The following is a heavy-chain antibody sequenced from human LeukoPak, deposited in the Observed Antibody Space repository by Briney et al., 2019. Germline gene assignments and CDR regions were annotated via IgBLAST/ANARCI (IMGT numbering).Heavy chain of an antibody. CDR1: GGSISSYY. V-gene: IGHV4-59*01. J-gene: IGHJ4*02. Sequence: SSETLSLTCTVSGGSISSYYWSWIRQPPGKGLEWIGYIYYSGSTNYNPSLKSRVTISVDTSKNQFSLKLSSVTAADTAVYYCARGPVDTAMVPSFDYWGQGTLVTVSS. CDR2: IYYSGST. D-gene: IGHD5-18*01. CDR3: ARGPVDTAMVPSFDY.